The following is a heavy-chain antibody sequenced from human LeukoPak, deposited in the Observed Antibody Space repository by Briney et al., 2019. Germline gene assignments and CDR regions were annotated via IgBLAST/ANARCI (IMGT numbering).Heavy chain of an antibody. CDR1: GFTFGDYG. Sequence: GGSLRLSCAAPGFTFGDYGMSGVRQAPGKGLEWVSGINWIGGSPGYADSVKGRFTISRDNAKNSLYLQMNSLSAEDTALYYCARRFGIAVAGPFDYWGQGTLVTVSS. D-gene: IGHD6-19*01. CDR3: ARRFGIAVAGPFDY. V-gene: IGHV3-20*04. J-gene: IGHJ4*02. CDR2: INWIGGSP.